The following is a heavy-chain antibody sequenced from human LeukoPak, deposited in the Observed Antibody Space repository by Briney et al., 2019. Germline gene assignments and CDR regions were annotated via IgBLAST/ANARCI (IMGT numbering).Heavy chain of an antibody. CDR3: ARPRSSTRYYDFWSGYYHYYYYYMDV. D-gene: IGHD3-3*01. J-gene: IGHJ6*03. CDR2: ISSCSSYI. CDR1: GFTFSSYS. V-gene: IGHV3-21*01. Sequence: GGPLRLSCAASGFTFSSYSMNWVRHAPGKGLEWVSSISSCSSYIYYADSVKGRFTISSDNAKNSLYLQMNSLRAEDTAVYYCARPRSSTRYYDFWSGYYHYYYYYMDVWGKGTTVTVSS.